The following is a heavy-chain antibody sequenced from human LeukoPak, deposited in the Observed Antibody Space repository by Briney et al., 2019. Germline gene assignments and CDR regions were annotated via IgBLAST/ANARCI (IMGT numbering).Heavy chain of an antibody. CDR3: AKDLVVAIDY. V-gene: IGHV3-23*01. CDR1: GFTFSSYG. J-gene: IGHJ4*02. CDR2: ISGSGGST. D-gene: IGHD2-15*01. Sequence: GGSLRLSCAASGFTFSSYGMSWVRQAPGKGLEWVSAISGSGGSTYYADSVKGRFTISRDNSKNTPYLQMNSLRAEDTAVYYCAKDLVVAIDYWGQGTLVTVSS.